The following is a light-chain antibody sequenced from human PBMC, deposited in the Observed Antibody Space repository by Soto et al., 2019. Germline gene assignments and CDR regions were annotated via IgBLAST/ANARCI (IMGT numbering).Light chain of an antibody. Sequence: QSALTQSASVSGSPGQSITISCTGTSSDVGGYNYVSWYQQHPRKAPKLIIYEVRNRPSGVSNRFSGSKSGNTASLTISDLQAEDEADYYCSSYTSSSLVVFGGGTKLTVL. CDR2: EVR. CDR3: SSYTSSSLVV. V-gene: IGLV2-14*01. J-gene: IGLJ2*01. CDR1: SSDVGGYNY.